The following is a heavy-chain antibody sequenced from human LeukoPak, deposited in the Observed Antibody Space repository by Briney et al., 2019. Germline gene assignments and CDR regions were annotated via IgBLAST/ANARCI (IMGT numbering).Heavy chain of an antibody. CDR2: IIPILGIA. CDR3: ARGIAAAGTGNWFDP. J-gene: IGHJ5*02. CDR1: GGTFSSYA. Sequence: ASVKVSCKASGGTFSSYAISWVRQAPGQGLGWMGRIIPILGIANYAQKFQGRVTITADKSTSTAYMELSSLRSEDTAVYYCARGIAAAGTGNWFDPWGQGTLVTVSS. V-gene: IGHV1-69*04. D-gene: IGHD6-13*01.